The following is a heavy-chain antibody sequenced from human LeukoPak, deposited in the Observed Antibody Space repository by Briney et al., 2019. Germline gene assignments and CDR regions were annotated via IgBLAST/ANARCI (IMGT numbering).Heavy chain of an antibody. V-gene: IGHV3-13*01. D-gene: IGHD3-16*01. CDR1: GFTFSSYD. CDR3: GRGRGSYIDY. Sequence: GGSLRLSCAASGFTFSSYDMHWVREATGKGLGWGSVIGIAGDTFYPGSVKGRFTISRENAERSLYLQMNSLTDGDTAVYYCGRGRGSYIDYWGQGTLVTVSS. CDR2: IGIAGDT. J-gene: IGHJ4*02.